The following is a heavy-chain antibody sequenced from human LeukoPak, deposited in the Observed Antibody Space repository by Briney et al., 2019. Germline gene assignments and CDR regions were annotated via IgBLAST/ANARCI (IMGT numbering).Heavy chain of an antibody. V-gene: IGHV1-69*04. J-gene: IGHJ4*02. D-gene: IGHD3-10*01. CDR2: IIPILGIA. CDR3: ARDRKFDNYGSGSYRDRSDY. Sequence: ASVKVSCKASGGTFSSYAISWVRQAPGQGLEWMGRIIPILGIANYAQKFQGRVTITADKSTSTAYMELSSLRSEDTAVYYCARDRKFDNYGSGSYRDRSDYWGQGTLVTVSS. CDR1: GGTFSSYA.